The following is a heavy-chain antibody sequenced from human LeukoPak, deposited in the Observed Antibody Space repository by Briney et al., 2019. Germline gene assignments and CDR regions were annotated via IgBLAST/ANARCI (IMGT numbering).Heavy chain of an antibody. CDR1: GGSISSSSYY. D-gene: IGHD5-18*01. Sequence: SSETLSLTCTVSGGSISSSSYYWSWIRQPPGKGLEWIGYIYYSGSTNYNPSLKSRVTISVDTSKNQFSLKLSSVTAADTAVYYCARADGYSYGRFDYWGPGTLVTVS. V-gene: IGHV4-61*01. CDR3: ARADGYSYGRFDY. CDR2: IYYSGST. J-gene: IGHJ4*02.